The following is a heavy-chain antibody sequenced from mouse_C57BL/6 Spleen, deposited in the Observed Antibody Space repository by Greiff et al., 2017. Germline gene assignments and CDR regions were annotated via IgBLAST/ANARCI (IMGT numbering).Heavy chain of an antibody. CDR1: GYTFTSYW. J-gene: IGHJ3*01. Sequence: QVQLKQPGAELVKPGASVKMSCKASGYTFTSYWITWVKQRPGQGLEWIGDIYPGSGSTNYNEKFKSKATLTVDTSSSTAYMQLSSLTSEDSAVYYCAAKANYYGSTPFAYWGQGTLVTVSA. CDR3: AAKANYYGSTPFAY. CDR2: IYPGSGST. D-gene: IGHD1-1*01. V-gene: IGHV1-55*01.